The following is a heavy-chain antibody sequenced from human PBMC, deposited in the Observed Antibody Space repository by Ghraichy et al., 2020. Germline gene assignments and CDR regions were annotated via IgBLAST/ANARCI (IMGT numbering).Heavy chain of an antibody. CDR1: GFSFSTYN. D-gene: IGHD2-2*01. CDR2: ITYSSSTV. V-gene: IGHV3-48*02. Sequence: GGSLRLSCGASGFSFSTYNMNWVRQAPGKGLEWISYITYSSSTVYYADSVKDRFTISRDNGKNSLFLQMNSLRDEDTAVHYCARDDCSGTSCHIDYWGQGTLVTVSS. J-gene: IGHJ4*02. CDR3: ARDDCSGTSCHIDY.